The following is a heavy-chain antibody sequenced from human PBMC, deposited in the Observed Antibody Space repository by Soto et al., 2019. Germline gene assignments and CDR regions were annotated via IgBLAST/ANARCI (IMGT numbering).Heavy chain of an antibody. V-gene: IGHV4-59*12. CDR2: IYYSGST. J-gene: IGHJ6*02. Sequence: ETLSLTCTVSGGSISSYYWSWIRQPPGKGLEWIGYIYYSGSTNYNPSLKSRVTISVDTSKNQFSLKLNSMTAADTAVYYCARDSHYGSGSYYSQDHYYYYYGMDVWGQGTTVTVSS. CDR1: GGSISSYY. D-gene: IGHD3-10*01. CDR3: ARDSHYGSGSYYSQDHYYYYYGMDV.